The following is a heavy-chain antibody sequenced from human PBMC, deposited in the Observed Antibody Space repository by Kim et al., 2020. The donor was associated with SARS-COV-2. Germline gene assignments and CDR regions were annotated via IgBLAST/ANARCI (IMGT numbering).Heavy chain of an antibody. J-gene: IGHJ4*02. Sequence: SGSTRSRPPLKSRVTISVDTSKNQFSLRLSSVTAAGTAVYYCARFGPYFDDWCQGTLVTVSS. CDR3: ARFGPYFDD. CDR2: SGST. V-gene: IGHV4-59*01. D-gene: IGHD3-10*01.